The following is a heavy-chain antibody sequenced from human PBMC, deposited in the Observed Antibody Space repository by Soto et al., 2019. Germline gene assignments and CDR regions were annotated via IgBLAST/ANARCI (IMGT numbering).Heavy chain of an antibody. CDR2: IFWDDDK. J-gene: IGHJ5*02. CDR3: ARRQCNFQYNFWRGGWFDP. D-gene: IGHD3-3*01. Sequence: QITLKESGPTLVKPTQTLTLTCTFSGFSLSTTGVGVGWIRQPPGKALEWLALIFWDDDKRYSPSLNSRLTIAKDTSKNQVVLTMTNMDAVDTATYCCARRQCNFQYNFWRGGWFDPWGQGNLGTVSS. CDR1: GFSLSTTGVG. V-gene: IGHV2-5*02.